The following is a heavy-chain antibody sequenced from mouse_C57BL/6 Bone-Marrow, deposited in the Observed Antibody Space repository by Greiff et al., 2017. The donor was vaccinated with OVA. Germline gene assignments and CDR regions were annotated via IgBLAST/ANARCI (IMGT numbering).Heavy chain of an antibody. CDR2: IDPEDGET. Sequence: EVQLQQSGAELVKPGASVKLSCTASGFNIKDYYMHWVKQRTEQGLEWIGRIDPEDGETNYAPKFQGKATITADTSSNTAYLRLSSLTSEDTAVYYCASSYWDDYIDYWGQGTTLTVSS. D-gene: IGHD4-1*01. J-gene: IGHJ2*01. CDR3: ASSYWDDYIDY. V-gene: IGHV14-2*01. CDR1: GFNIKDYY.